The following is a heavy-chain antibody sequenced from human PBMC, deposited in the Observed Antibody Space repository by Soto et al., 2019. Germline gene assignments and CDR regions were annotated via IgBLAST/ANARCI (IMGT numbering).Heavy chain of an antibody. CDR1: GGSFSGYY. CDR2: INHSGST. J-gene: IGHJ6*02. Sequence: PSASMSLTCAVYGGSFSGYYWSWIRQPPGKGLEWIGEINHSGSTNYNPSLKSRVTISVDTSKNQFSLKLSSVTAADTAVYYCARSGDYYYGMDVWGQGTTVTVSS. CDR3: ARSGDYYYGMDV. V-gene: IGHV4-34*01. D-gene: IGHD4-17*01.